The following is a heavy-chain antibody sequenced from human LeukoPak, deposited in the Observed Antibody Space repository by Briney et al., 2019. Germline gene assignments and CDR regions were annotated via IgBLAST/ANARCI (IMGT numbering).Heavy chain of an antibody. CDR1: GGSISSSSYY. CDR2: IYYSGST. V-gene: IGHV4-39*02. J-gene: IGHJ6*03. D-gene: IGHD3-16*01. CDR3: AKDWARPPYYYYYMDV. Sequence: SETLSLTCTVSGGSISSSSYYWGWIRQPPGKGLEWIGSIYYSGSTYYNPSLKSRVTISVDTSKNQFSLKLSSVTAADTAVYYCAKDWARPPYYYYYMDVWGKGTTVTISS.